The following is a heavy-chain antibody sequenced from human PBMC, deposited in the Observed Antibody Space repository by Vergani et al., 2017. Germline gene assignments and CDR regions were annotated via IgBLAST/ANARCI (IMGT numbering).Heavy chain of an antibody. Sequence: QVTLKESGPVLVKPTETLTLTCTVSGFSLSNARMGVSWIRQPPGKALEWLAHIFSNDEKSYSTSLKSRLTISKDTSKSQVVLTMTNMDPVDTATYYCARSQTGSYNWNYVGAFDIWGQGTMVTVSS. V-gene: IGHV2-26*01. CDR3: ARSQTGSYNWNYVGAFDI. CDR2: IFSNDEK. D-gene: IGHD1-7*01. CDR1: GFSLSNARMG. J-gene: IGHJ3*02.